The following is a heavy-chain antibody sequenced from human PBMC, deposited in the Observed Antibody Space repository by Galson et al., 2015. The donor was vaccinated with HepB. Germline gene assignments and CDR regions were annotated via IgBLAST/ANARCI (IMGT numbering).Heavy chain of an antibody. CDR1: GFTFSNAW. D-gene: IGHD3-22*01. V-gene: IGHV3-15*01. CDR3: AKVYYYDSSGYYASDY. CDR2: IKSKTDGGTT. Sequence: SLRLSCAASGFTFSNAWMSWVRQAPGKGLEWVGRIKSKTDGGTTDYAAPVKGRSTISRDDSKNTLYLQMNSLRAEDTAVYYCAKVYYYDSSGYYASDYWGQGTLVTVSS. J-gene: IGHJ4*02.